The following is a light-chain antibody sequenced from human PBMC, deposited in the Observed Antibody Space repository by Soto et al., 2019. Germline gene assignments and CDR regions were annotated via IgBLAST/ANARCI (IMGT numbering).Light chain of an antibody. CDR2: GAS. Sequence: EIVLTQSPGTLSLSPGERATLSCRASQSVSSAYLDWYQHKPGQAPRLLIYGASNRATGIPDRFSGSGSGTDFTLTISRLEPEDFSVYFCQQYGRSPPFTFGQGTKVEIK. CDR1: QSVSSAY. J-gene: IGKJ2*01. V-gene: IGKV3-20*01. CDR3: QQYGRSPPFT.